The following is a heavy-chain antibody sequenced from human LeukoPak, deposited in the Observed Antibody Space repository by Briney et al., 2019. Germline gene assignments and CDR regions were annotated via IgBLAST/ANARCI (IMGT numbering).Heavy chain of an antibody. Sequence: SETLSLTCTVSGGSISSGSYYWGWIRRPPGKGLEWIGIIYHTGTTYYNSSLKSRVTISVDTSKNQFSLKLNFVTAADTAVYYCARKGRGPYGSVNGYFDYWGQGTLVTVSS. J-gene: IGHJ4*02. CDR2: IYHTGTT. V-gene: IGHV4-39*07. D-gene: IGHD3-10*01. CDR3: ARKGRGPYGSVNGYFDY. CDR1: GGSISSGSYY.